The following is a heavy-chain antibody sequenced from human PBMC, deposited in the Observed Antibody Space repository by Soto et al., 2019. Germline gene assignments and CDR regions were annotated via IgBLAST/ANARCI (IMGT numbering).Heavy chain of an antibody. CDR3: ARGYCISTSCYSHGMDV. CDR2: IIPIFGTA. D-gene: IGHD2-2*01. CDR1: GGTFSSYA. V-gene: IGHV1-69*12. Sequence: QVQLGQSGAEVKKPGSSVKVSCKASGGTFSSYAISWVRQAPGQGLEWMGGIIPIFGTANYAQKFQGRVTITADESTSTAYMELSSLRSEDTAVYYCARGYCISTSCYSHGMDVWGQGTTVTVSS. J-gene: IGHJ6*02.